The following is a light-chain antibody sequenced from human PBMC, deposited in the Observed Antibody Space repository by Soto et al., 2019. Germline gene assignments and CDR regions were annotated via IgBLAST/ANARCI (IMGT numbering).Light chain of an antibody. J-gene: IGLJ2*01. Sequence: QSALTQVASVSGSPGQSITIYCSGTSSDVGGHPYVSWYQQHPTKAPKLVIYDVTLRPSGVSDRFSASKSGNTASLTISGLQAEDEADYYCASYTSGRSVVFGGGTKLTVL. V-gene: IGLV2-14*03. CDR3: ASYTSGRSVV. CDR2: DVT. CDR1: SSDVGGHPY.